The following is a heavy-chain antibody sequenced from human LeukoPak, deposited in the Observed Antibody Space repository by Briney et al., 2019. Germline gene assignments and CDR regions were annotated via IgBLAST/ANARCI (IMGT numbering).Heavy chain of an antibody. V-gene: IGHV3-74*01. Sequence: GGSLRLSCAASGFTFSSYWMHWVRQAPGKGLVWVSRIKSDGSETNYADSVKGRFTVSRDNAKNTLSLQMNSLRAEDTAVYYCAKVRSSSGSYDYWGQGTLVTVSS. CDR3: AKVRSSSGSYDY. D-gene: IGHD6-19*01. CDR2: IKSDGSET. CDR1: GFTFSSYW. J-gene: IGHJ4*02.